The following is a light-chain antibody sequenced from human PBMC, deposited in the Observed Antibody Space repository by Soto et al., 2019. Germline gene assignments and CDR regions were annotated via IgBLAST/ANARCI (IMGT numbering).Light chain of an antibody. J-gene: IGLJ2*01. CDR3: CSYASGGSLV. V-gene: IGLV2-23*01. CDR2: EGS. CDR1: SSDVGSYNL. Sequence: QSALTQPASVSGSPGQSITISCTGTSSDVGSYNLVSWYQQHPGKAPKLMIYEGSKRPSGVSNRFSGSKSGNTASLTISGLQAEDEADYYRCSYASGGSLVFGGGTKLTVL.